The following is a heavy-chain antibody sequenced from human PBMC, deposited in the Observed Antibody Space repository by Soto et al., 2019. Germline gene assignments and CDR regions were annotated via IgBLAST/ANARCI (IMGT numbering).Heavy chain of an antibody. CDR2: INYSGST. CDR1: GGSISSGGYS. D-gene: IGHD1-26*01. CDR3: ARESGAGATNWFDP. Sequence: SETLSLTCAVSGGSISSGGYSWRWIRQPPGKGLEWIGDINYSGSTYYNPSLKSRATISIDRSKNHFSLEFTSVTAADTAVYYCARESGAGATNWFDPWGQGTLVTGSS. V-gene: IGHV4-30-2*01. J-gene: IGHJ5*02.